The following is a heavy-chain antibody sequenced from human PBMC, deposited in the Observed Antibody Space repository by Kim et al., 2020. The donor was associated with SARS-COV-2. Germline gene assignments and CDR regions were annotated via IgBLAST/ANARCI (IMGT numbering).Heavy chain of an antibody. V-gene: IGHV3-15*01. CDR3: TTTTH. Sequence: GGSLRLSCAASGFPFTNAWMRWVRQAPGKGLEWVGLIKTRSEGGTTGYAAPGKGRFTLSRDDSKTTLYLQMNSLQTEDTAIYYCTTTTHWGQGTLVTVSS. CDR2: IKTRSEGGTT. CDR1: GFPFTNAW. D-gene: IGHD4-4*01. J-gene: IGHJ4*02.